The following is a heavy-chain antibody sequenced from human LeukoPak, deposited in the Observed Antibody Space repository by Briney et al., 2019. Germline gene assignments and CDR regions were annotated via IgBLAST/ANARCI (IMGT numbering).Heavy chain of an antibody. CDR3: ASCIAADYYYYMDV. CDR2: IYYSGST. J-gene: IGHJ6*03. D-gene: IGHD6-13*01. Sequence: SETLSLTCTVSGYSISSGYYWGWIRQPPGKGLEWIGSIYYSGSTYYNPSLKSRVTISVDTSKNQFSLKLSSVTAADTAVYYCASCIAADYYYYMDVWGRGTTVTVSS. V-gene: IGHV4-38-2*02. CDR1: GYSISSGYY.